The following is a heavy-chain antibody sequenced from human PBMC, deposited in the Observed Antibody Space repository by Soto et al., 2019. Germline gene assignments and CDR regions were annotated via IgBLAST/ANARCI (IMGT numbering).Heavy chain of an antibody. CDR1: GFTVSSNY. J-gene: IGHJ3*02. CDR2: IYSGGST. Sequence: GGSLRLSCAASGFTVSSNYMSWVRQAPGKGLEWVSVIYSGGSTYYADSVKGRFTISRDNSKNTLYLQMNSLRAEDTAVYYCARDTYYYDSSGYYAFDIWGQGTMVTVSS. D-gene: IGHD3-22*01. CDR3: ARDTYYYDSSGYYAFDI. V-gene: IGHV3-66*01.